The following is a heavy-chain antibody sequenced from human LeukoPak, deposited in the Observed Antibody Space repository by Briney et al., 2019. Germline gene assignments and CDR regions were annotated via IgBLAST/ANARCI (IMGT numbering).Heavy chain of an antibody. J-gene: IGHJ6*04. CDR3: ARHEAYYDILTATYYYYGMDV. D-gene: IGHD3-9*01. CDR1: GYSFTSYW. V-gene: IGHV5-10-1*01. Sequence: GESLKISCKGSGYSFTSYWISWVRQMPGKGLEWMGRIDPSDSYTNSSPSFQGHVTISADKSISTAYLQWSSLKASDTAMYYCARHEAYYDILTATYYYYGMDVWGKGTTVTVSS. CDR2: IDPSDSYT.